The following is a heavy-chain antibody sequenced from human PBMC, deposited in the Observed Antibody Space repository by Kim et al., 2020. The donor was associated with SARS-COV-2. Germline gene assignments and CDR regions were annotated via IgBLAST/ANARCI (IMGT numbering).Heavy chain of an antibody. CDR3: ARHEGPVADAEYFQT. V-gene: IGHV4-39*01. CDR1: GGSISSSSYY. CDR2: IYYSGST. J-gene: IGHJ1*01. D-gene: IGHD6-19*01. Sequence: SETLSLTCTVSGGSISSSSYYWGWIRQPPGKGLEWIGSIYYSGSTYYNPSLKSRVTISVDTSKNQFSLKLSSVTAADTAVYYCARHEGPVADAEYFQTWGQRTLVTVSS.